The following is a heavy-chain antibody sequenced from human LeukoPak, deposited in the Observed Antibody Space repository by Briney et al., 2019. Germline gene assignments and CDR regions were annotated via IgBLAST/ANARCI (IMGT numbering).Heavy chain of an antibody. V-gene: IGHV4-34*01. CDR3: AREDWYFDL. Sequence: PSETLSLTRAVYGGSLTDYYWAWIRQPPGKGLEWIGEINHSGSTNYSPSLKSRVTISLDTSNNQFFLKLNSVTAADTAVYYCAREDWYFDLWGRGTLVTVSS. CDR1: GGSLTDYY. CDR2: INHSGST. J-gene: IGHJ2*01.